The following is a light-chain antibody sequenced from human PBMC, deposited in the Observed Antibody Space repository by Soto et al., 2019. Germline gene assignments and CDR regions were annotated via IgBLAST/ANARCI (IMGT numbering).Light chain of an antibody. V-gene: IGLV2-23*01. Sequence: QSALTQPASVSGSPGRSITISCTGTSSDVGSYNLVSWYQQHPGKAPKLMIYEGSKRPSGVSNRFSGSKSGNTASLTISGLQAEDEADYYCCSYAGSSTYVFGTGTKLTVL. CDR1: SSDVGSYNL. CDR3: CSYAGSSTYV. J-gene: IGLJ1*01. CDR2: EGS.